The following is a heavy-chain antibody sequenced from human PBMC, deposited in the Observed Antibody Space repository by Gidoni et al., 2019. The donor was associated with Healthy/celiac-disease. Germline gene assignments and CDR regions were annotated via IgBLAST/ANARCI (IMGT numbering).Heavy chain of an antibody. D-gene: IGHD1-26*01. V-gene: IGHV1-69*01. J-gene: IGHJ4*02. CDR1: GGTFSSYA. CDR2: IIPIFGTA. CDR3: ARELRSGSYDY. Sequence: QVPLVQSGAEVKKPGSWVKVSCQASGGTFSSYAISWVRQAPGQWLEWMGGIIPIFGTANYAQKFQGRVTITADESTSTAYMELSSLRSEDTAVYYCARELRSGSYDYWGQGTLVTVSS.